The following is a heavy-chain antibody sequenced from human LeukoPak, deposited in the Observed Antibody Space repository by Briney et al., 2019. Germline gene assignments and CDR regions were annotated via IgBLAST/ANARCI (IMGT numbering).Heavy chain of an antibody. J-gene: IGHJ4*02. V-gene: IGHV4-59*01. CDR1: GGSISSYY. Sequence: SETLSLTCTVSGGSISSYYWSWIRQPPGKGLEWIGYIYYSGSTNYNPSLKSRVAISVDTSKNHFSLNLSSVTTADTAVYYCARETTLMGYSSGLGFNYWGQGALVTVSS. CDR3: ARETTLMGYSSGLGFNY. D-gene: IGHD6-19*01. CDR2: IYYSGST.